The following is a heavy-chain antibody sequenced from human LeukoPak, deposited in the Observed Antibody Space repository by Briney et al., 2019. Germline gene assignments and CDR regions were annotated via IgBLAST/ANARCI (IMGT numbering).Heavy chain of an antibody. D-gene: IGHD2-15*01. Sequence: ASVKVSCKASGYTFTGYYMHWVRQAPGQGLEWMGWINPNSGGTNYAQKFQGRVTMTRDTSISTAYMELSRLRSDDTAVYYCATEYCSGGSCYSYYYYGIDVWGQGTTVTVSS. CDR2: INPNSGGT. V-gene: IGHV1-2*02. CDR1: GYTFTGYY. CDR3: ATEYCSGGSCYSYYYYGIDV. J-gene: IGHJ6*02.